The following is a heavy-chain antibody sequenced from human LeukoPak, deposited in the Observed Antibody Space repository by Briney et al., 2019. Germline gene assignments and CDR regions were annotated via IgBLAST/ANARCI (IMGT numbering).Heavy chain of an antibody. V-gene: IGHV1-18*01. CDR2: ISAYNGNT. J-gene: IGHJ4*02. CDR1: GYTFTSYG. Sequence: ASVKVSCKASGYTFTSYGISWVRQAPGQGLEWMGWISAYNGNTNYAQKLQGRVTMTTDTSTSTAYMELRSLRSDDTAVYYCARDLWYDSSGLLDYWGQGTLVTVSS. CDR3: ARDLWYDSSGLLDY. D-gene: IGHD3-22*01.